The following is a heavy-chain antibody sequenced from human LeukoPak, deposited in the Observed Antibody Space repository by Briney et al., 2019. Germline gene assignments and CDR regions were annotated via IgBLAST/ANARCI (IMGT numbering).Heavy chain of an antibody. CDR3: ANLMVRGAPQQGGI. D-gene: IGHD3-10*01. J-gene: IGHJ3*02. CDR2: IYYSGST. V-gene: IGHV4-59*01. CDR1: GGSISSYY. Sequence: PSETLSLTCTVSGGSISSYYWSWIRQPPGKGLEWIGYIYYSGSTNYNPSLKSRVTISVDTSKNQFSLKLSSVTAADTAVYYCANLMVRGAPQQGGIWGQGTMVTVSS.